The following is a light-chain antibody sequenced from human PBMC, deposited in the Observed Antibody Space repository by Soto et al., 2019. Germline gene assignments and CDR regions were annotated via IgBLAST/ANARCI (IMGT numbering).Light chain of an antibody. CDR1: SSDVGGYDF. Sequence: QSVLTQPASVSGSPGQSITLSCTGTSSDVGGYDFVSWYQHHPGKAPKLLIYDVSNRPSGVSNRFSGSKSGNTASLTISGLQTEDEADYYCSSYAHGNTLFSGGTKLTVL. J-gene: IGLJ3*02. V-gene: IGLV2-14*03. CDR2: DVS. CDR3: SSYAHGNTL.